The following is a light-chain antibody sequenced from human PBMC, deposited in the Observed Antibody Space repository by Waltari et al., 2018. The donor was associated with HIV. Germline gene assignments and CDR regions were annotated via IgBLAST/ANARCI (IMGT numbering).Light chain of an antibody. V-gene: IGLV2-8*01. J-gene: IGLJ3*02. Sequence: QSALTQPPSASGSPGQSVTISCTGNSSDVGGYNYVSWYQHHPGKAPKLMIYEVSKRPSGGPGRFSGSKSGSPASLTVSGLQAEDEADYYGSSYAGSNNRWVFGGGTKLTAL. CDR1: SSDVGGYNY. CDR3: SSYAGSNNRWV. CDR2: EVS.